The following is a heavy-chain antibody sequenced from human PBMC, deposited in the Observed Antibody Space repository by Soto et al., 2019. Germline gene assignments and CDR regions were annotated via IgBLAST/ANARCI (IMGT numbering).Heavy chain of an antibody. CDR2: IGTAGDT. D-gene: IGHD3-16*01. CDR1: GFTFSSYD. Sequence: GGSLRLSCAASGFTFSSYDMHWVRQATGKGLEWVSAIGTAGDTYYPGSVKGRFTISRENAKNSLYLQMNSLRAEDTAMYYCARELGSQEGGYGMDVWGQGTTVTVSS. CDR3: ARELGSQEGGYGMDV. V-gene: IGHV3-13*01. J-gene: IGHJ6*02.